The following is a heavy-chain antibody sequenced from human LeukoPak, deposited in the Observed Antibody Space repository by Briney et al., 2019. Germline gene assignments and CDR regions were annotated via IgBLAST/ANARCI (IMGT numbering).Heavy chain of an antibody. CDR2: IRSKAYGGTT. V-gene: IGHV3-49*03. Sequence: GRSLRLSCTASGSTFGDYAMSWFRQAPGKGLEWVGFIRSKAYGGTTEYAASVKGRFTISRDDSKSIAYLQMNSLKTEDTAVYYCTRDYAYYYDSSGYRPPGYWGQGTLVTVSP. J-gene: IGHJ4*02. CDR1: GSTFGDYA. CDR3: TRDYAYYYDSSGYRPPGY. D-gene: IGHD3-22*01.